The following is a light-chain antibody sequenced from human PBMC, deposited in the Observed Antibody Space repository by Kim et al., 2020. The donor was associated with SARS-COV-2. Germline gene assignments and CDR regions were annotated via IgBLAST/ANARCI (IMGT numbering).Light chain of an antibody. CDR1: SGHSRYA. J-gene: IGLJ2*01. CDR3: QTWGTGIVV. CDR2: LNSDGSH. V-gene: IGLV4-69*01. Sequence: ASVKLTCTLSSGHSRYAIAWHQQQPEKGPRYLMKLNSDGSHSKGDGIPDRFSGSSSGAERYLTISSLQSEDEADYYCQTWGTGIVVFGGGTKLTVL.